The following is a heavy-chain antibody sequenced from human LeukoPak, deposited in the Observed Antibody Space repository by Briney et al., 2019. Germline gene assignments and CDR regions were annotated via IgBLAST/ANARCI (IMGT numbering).Heavy chain of an antibody. CDR3: AKDGDSYYFDY. J-gene: IGHJ4*02. V-gene: IGHV3-30*18. Sequence: GRSLRLSCAASGFTFSSYGMHWVRQAPGKGLEWVAVISYDGSSKYYADSVKGRFTISRDNSKNTLYLQMNSLRAEDTAVYYCAKDGDSYYFDYWGQGTLVTVSS. D-gene: IGHD7-27*01. CDR1: GFTFSSYG. CDR2: ISYDGSSK.